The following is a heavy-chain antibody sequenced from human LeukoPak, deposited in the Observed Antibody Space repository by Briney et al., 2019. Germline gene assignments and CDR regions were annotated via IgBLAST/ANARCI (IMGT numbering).Heavy chain of an antibody. CDR3: ARGIAAAIDY. Sequence: SETLSLTCAVSGGSFSGYYWSWIRQPPGKGLEWIGEINHSGSTNYNPSLKSRVTISVDTSKNQFSLKLSSVTAADTAVYYCARGIAAAIDYWGQGTLVTVSS. CDR2: INHSGST. D-gene: IGHD6-13*01. J-gene: IGHJ4*02. V-gene: IGHV4-34*01. CDR1: GGSFSGYY.